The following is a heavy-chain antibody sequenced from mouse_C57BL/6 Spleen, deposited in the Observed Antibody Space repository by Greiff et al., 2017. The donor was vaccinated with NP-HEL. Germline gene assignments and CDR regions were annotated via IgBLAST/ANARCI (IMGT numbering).Heavy chain of an antibody. D-gene: IGHD1-1*01. CDR3: ARHGYYGSRGFAY. V-gene: IGHV5-9*01. Sequence: EVKLMESGGGLVKPGGSLKLSCAASGFTFSSYTMSWVRQTPEKRLEWVATISGGGGNTYYPDSVKDRFTISRDNAKNTLYLQMSSLRSEDTALYYCARHGYYGSRGFAYWGQGTLVTVSA. CDR2: ISGGGGNT. CDR1: GFTFSSYT. J-gene: IGHJ3*01.